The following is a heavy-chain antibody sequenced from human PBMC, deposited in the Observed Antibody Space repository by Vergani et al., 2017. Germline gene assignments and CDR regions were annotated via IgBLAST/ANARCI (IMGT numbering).Heavy chain of an antibody. CDR1: GGSISSGGYY. CDR2: IYYSGST. D-gene: IGHD3-10*01. Sequence: QVQLQESGPGLVKPSQTLSLTCTVSGGSISSGGYYWCWIRQHPGKGLEWIGYIYYSGSTYYNPSLKSRVTISVDTSKNQFSLKLSSVTAADTAVYDCARATYYYGSGSYDYWGQGTLVTVSS. CDR3: ARATYYYGSGSYDY. V-gene: IGHV4-31*03. J-gene: IGHJ4*02.